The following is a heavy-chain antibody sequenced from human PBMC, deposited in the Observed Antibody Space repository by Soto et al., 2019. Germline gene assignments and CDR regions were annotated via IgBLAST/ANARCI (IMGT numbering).Heavy chain of an antibody. CDR1: GGSISSGGYS. CDR2: IYHSGST. V-gene: IGHV4-30-2*01. Sequence: SETLSLTCAVSGGSISSGGYSWSWIRQPPGKGLEWIGYIYHSGSTYYNPSLKSRVTISVDRSKNQFSLKLSSVTAADTAVYYCAVYSSSHWWFDPWGQGTLVTVSS. J-gene: IGHJ5*02. D-gene: IGHD6-13*01. CDR3: AVYSSSHWWFDP.